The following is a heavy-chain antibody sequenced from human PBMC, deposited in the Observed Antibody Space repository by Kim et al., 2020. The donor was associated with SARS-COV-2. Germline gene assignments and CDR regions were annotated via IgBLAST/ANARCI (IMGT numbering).Heavy chain of an antibody. Sequence: GGSLRLSCAASGFTFSSYAMHWVRQAPGKGLEWVAVISYDGSNKYYADSVKGRFTISRDNSKNTLYLQMNSLRAEDTAVYYCARDRNGVDSSGYHLPDYWGQGTLVTVSS. J-gene: IGHJ4*02. CDR1: GFTFSSYA. CDR3: ARDRNGVDSSGYHLPDY. D-gene: IGHD3-22*01. CDR2: ISYDGSNK. V-gene: IGHV3-30*04.